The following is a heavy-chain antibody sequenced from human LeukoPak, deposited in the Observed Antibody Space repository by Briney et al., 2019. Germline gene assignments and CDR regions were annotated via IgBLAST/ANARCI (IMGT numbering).Heavy chain of an antibody. CDR1: GYTFTGYY. Sequence: ASVKVSCKASGYTFTGYYMHWVRQAPGQGLEWMGWINPNSGGTNYAQKFQGRVTMTRDTSISTAYMELSRLRAEDTAVYYCARDIGSPTYYDFWSGYPNYFDYWGQGTLVTVSS. CDR2: INPNSGGT. CDR3: ARDIGSPTYYDFWSGYPNYFDY. J-gene: IGHJ4*02. D-gene: IGHD3-3*01. V-gene: IGHV1-2*02.